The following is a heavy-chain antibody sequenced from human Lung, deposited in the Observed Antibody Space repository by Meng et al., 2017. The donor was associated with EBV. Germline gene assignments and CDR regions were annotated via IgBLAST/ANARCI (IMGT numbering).Heavy chain of an antibody. CDR2: IYHSGII. CDR3: ARPQWFRELQD. CDR1: GVSISSSNW. V-gene: IGHV4-4*02. Sequence: QVQLKDSGPGVVKPSGTVSLTCGVSGVSISSSNWWTWVRQPPGKGLEWIGEIYHSGIINYNPSLKSRVIISMDKSKNEFFVNLTSVTAADTAVYYCARPQWFRELQDWGQGILVTVSS. J-gene: IGHJ4*02. D-gene: IGHD3-10*01.